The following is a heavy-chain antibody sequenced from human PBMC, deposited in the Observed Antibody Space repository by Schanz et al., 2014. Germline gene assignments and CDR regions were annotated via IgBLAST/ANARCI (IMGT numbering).Heavy chain of an antibody. CDR3: ARIGGSVFDY. V-gene: IGHV3-NL1*01. CDR1: GFTFSTHA. CDR2: ISGSGGST. Sequence: VQLVESGGGVVQPGRSLRLSCAASGFTFSTHAMHWVRQAPGKGLEWVSAISGSGGSTYYADSVKGRFTISRDNSKNTLYLQMNSLRPEDTAVYYCARIGGSVFDYWAQGTLVTVSS. D-gene: IGHD3-10*01. J-gene: IGHJ4*02.